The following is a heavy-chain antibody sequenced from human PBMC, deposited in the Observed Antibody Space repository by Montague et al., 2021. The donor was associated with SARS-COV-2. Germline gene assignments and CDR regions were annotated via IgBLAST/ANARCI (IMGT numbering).Heavy chain of an antibody. CDR3: ARDHAYSTGSIDY. J-gene: IGHJ4*02. CDR2: IYWNGGTT. CDR1: GFTFDDYG. V-gene: IGHV3-20*04. D-gene: IGHD6-19*01. Sequence: SLKLSCAASGFTFDDYGMSWVRQAPGKGLEWVSNIYWNGGTTSYADSVKGRFTISRDNAKNSLYLKMNSLRAEDTALYYCARDHAYSTGSIDYWGQGTLVTVSS.